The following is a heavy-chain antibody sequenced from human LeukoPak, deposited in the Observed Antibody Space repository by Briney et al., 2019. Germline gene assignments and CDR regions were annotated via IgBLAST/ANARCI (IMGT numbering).Heavy chain of an antibody. Sequence: ASLKVSCKASGYTFTGNYIHWVRQAPGQGLEWMGWINPNSGGTKYAQKFQGRVTMTRDASITTAYMELSRLRSDDMAVYYCARRAVEYNWNDFDFWGQGTLVTVSS. V-gene: IGHV1-2*02. J-gene: IGHJ4*02. CDR1: GYTFTGNY. CDR3: ARRAVEYNWNDFDF. CDR2: INPNSGGT. D-gene: IGHD1-1*01.